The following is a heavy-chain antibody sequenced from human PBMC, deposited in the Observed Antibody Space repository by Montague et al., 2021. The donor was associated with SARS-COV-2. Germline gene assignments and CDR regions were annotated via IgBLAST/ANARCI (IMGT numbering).Heavy chain of an antibody. J-gene: IGHJ6*02. D-gene: IGHD3-9*01. CDR3: ARDGGLRYFDWLFQSDYHYDYVLDV. V-gene: IGHV3-7*01. CDR1: GFTFSSYW. Sequence: SLRLSCAASGFTFSSYWMSWVRQAPGKGLEWVANIKQNGSEKYYVDSVKGRFTISRDNAKNSLYLQMNSLRAEDTAVYYCARDGGLRYFDWLFQSDYHYDYVLDVWGQGTTVTVPS. CDR2: IKQNGSEK.